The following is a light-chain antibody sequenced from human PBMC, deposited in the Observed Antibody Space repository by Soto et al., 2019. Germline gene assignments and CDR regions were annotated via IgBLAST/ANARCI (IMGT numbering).Light chain of an antibody. V-gene: IGKV1-39*01. CDR3: QQSYSTPLIT. CDR2: AAS. CDR1: QSISSY. J-gene: IGKJ5*01. Sequence: DSQMTQSPSSLSASVGDRVTITCRASQSISSYLNWYQQKPGKAPKLLIYAASSLQSGVPSRFSGSGSGTDFTLTISSLQPEDFATYYCQQSYSTPLITFGQGTRLEN.